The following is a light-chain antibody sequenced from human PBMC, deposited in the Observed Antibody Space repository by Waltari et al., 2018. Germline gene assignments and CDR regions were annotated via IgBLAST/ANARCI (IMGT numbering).Light chain of an antibody. CDR1: SSDVGGYNY. J-gene: IGLJ1*01. Sequence: QSALTQPASVSGSPGQSITISCTGTSSDVGGYNYVPWYQQHPGNAPKLLIYEVSNRPPGVSNRCSGSKSGNTAALTISGLQAEDEAHYYCSSYTSSSTHYVFGTGTKVTVL. V-gene: IGLV2-14*01. CDR2: EVS. CDR3: SSYTSSSTHYV.